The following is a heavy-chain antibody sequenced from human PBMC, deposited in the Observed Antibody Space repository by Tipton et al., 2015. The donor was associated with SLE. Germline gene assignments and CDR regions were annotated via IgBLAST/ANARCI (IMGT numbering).Heavy chain of an antibody. D-gene: IGHD2-2*01. Sequence: TLSLTCTVSGYSISSGYYWGWIRQPPGKGLEWIGSIYHSGSTYYNPSLKSRVIISVDTSKNQFSLKLSSVTAADTAVYYCAREGIVVVPAAIRAFDIWGQGTMVTVSS. V-gene: IGHV4-38-2*02. CDR1: GYSISSGYY. CDR3: AREGIVVVPAAIRAFDI. J-gene: IGHJ3*02. CDR2: IYHSGST.